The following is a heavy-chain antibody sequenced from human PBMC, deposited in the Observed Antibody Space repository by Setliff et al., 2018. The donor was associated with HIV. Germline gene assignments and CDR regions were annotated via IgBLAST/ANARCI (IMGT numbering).Heavy chain of an antibody. J-gene: IGHJ6*03. D-gene: IGHD2-2*01. CDR2: IYWDDDK. CDR1: GFSLSTSGVG. CDR3: AHSYCSSTSCYPHYYYYMDV. Sequence: SGPTLVNPTQTLTLTCTFSGFSLSTSGVGVGWIRQPPGKALEWLALIYWDDDKRYSTSLESRLTITKDTSKNQVVLTMTNMDPVDTATYYCAHSYCSSTSCYPHYYYYMDVWGKGTTVTVSS. V-gene: IGHV2-5*02.